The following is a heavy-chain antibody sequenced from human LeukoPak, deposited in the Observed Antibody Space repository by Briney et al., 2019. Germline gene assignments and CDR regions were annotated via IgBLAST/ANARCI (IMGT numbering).Heavy chain of an antibody. J-gene: IGHJ3*01. Sequence: PSETLSLTCTVSGDSISSGTYYWGWIRQPPGKGLEWIGSIYHSGSTYYNPSLKSRVTISVDTSKNQFSLKLSSVTAADTAVYYCASAYSGSYPGDWGQGTMVTVSS. D-gene: IGHD1-26*01. CDR2: IYHSGST. CDR1: GDSISSGTYY. CDR3: ASAYSGSYPGD. V-gene: IGHV4-39*07.